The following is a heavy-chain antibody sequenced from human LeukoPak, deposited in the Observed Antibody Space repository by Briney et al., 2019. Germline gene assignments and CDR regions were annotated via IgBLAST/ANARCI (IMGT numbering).Heavy chain of an antibody. V-gene: IGHV1-8*01. CDR2: MNPNSGNT. CDR1: GYTFTSYD. J-gene: IGHJ4*02. Sequence: ASVKVSCKASGYTFTSYDINWGRQATGQGLEWMGWMNPNSGNTGYAQKFQGRVTMTRNTSISTAYMELSSLRSEDTAVDYCARGQRYDILTGYYENWGQGTLVTVSS. CDR3: ARGQRYDILTGYYEN. D-gene: IGHD3-9*01.